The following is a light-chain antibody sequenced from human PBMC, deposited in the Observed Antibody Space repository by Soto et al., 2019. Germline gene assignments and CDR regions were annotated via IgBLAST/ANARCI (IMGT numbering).Light chain of an antibody. Sequence: QSVLTQPASVSGSPGQSITISCTGTSSDVGDYNYVSWYQQHPGKAPKLMIYDVSNRPSGVSNRFSGSKSGSTVSLTISGLQAEDEADYYCSSYTSSTTRVFGTGTKLTVL. J-gene: IGLJ1*01. CDR2: DVS. V-gene: IGLV2-14*01. CDR1: SSDVGDYNY. CDR3: SSYTSSTTRV.